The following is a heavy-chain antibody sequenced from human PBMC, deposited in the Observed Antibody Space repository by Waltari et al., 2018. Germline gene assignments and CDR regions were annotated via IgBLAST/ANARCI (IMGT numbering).Heavy chain of an antibody. Sequence: EVQLLESGGGLVQPGGSLRLSCAASGFTFRKYAMSWVRQAPGKGLEWGSAISGSGGSTYYADSVKGRFTVSRDNSKNTLYLQMNSLRAEDTAVYYCARHYYDSSGYYRDAFDIWGQGTMVTVSS. V-gene: IGHV3-23*01. D-gene: IGHD3-22*01. J-gene: IGHJ3*02. CDR1: GFTFRKYA. CDR3: ARHYYDSSGYYRDAFDI. CDR2: ISGSGGST.